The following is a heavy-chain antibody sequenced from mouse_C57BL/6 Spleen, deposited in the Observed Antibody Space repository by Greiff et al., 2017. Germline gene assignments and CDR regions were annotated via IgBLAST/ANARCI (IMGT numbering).Heavy chain of an antibody. CDR2: INPNNGGT. J-gene: IGHJ4*01. V-gene: IGHV1-22*01. CDR1: GYTFTDYN. D-gene: IGHD2-4*01. CDR3: ARNYDYGPYAMDY. Sequence: VQLQQSGPELVKPGASVKMSCKASGYTFTDYNMHWVKQSHGKSLEWIGYINPNNGGTSYNQKFKGKATLTVNKSSSTAYMELRSLTSEDSAVYYCARNYDYGPYAMDYWGQGTSVTVSS.